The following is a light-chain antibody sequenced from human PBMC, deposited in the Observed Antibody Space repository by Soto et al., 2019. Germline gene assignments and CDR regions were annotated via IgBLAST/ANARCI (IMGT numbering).Light chain of an antibody. J-gene: IGLJ1*01. CDR3: SSFISTSTLPYV. V-gene: IGLV2-14*01. Sequence: QSALTQPASVSGSPGQSITISCTGTSSDVGGYNYVSWYQQHPGKAPKLMIYEVTNRPSGISNRFSGSKSGNTASLTITGLQAEDEADYYCSSFISTSTLPYVFGTGTK. CDR2: EVT. CDR1: SSDVGGYNY.